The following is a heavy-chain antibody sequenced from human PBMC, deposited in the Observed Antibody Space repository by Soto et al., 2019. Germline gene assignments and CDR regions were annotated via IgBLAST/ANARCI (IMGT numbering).Heavy chain of an antibody. D-gene: IGHD3-10*01. Sequence: QVQLVESGGGVVQPGRSLRLSCAASGFTFSSYGMHWVRQAPGKGLERVAVISYDGSNKYHADSGKGRFTISRDNSKNTLYLQMNSLRAEDTAVYYCAKDRYYGSGSQYYYYYYMDVWGKGTTVTVSS. CDR2: ISYDGSNK. V-gene: IGHV3-30*18. CDR3: AKDRYYGSGSQYYYYYYMDV. J-gene: IGHJ6*03. CDR1: GFTFSSYG.